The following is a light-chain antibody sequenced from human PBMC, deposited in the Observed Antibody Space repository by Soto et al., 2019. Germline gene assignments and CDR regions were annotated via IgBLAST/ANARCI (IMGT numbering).Light chain of an antibody. V-gene: IGLV1-40*01. CDR2: GNS. Sequence: QPVLTQPPSVSGAPGQRVTISCTGSSSNIGAGYDVHWYQRLPGTAPKLLIYGNSNRPSGVPDRFSGSKSGTSASLAITGLQAEDEADYYCQSYDSSLSGSVVFGGGTKLTVL. CDR3: QSYDSSLSGSVV. CDR1: SSNIGAGYD. J-gene: IGLJ2*01.